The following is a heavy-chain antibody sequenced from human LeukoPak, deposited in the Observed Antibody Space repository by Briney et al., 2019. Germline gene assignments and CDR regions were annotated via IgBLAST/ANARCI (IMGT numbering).Heavy chain of an antibody. Sequence: PGGSLRLSYAASGFTFSTYAMSWVRQAPGKGLEWVSVISGTGGRTYYADSVKGRFTISRDNSRNTLYVQMNSLRAEDTAVYYCAKTPASRFFDSRQYYFDYWGQGTQVTVSS. CDR3: AKTPASRFFDSRQYYFDY. J-gene: IGHJ4*02. CDR2: ISGTGGRT. D-gene: IGHD3-9*01. V-gene: IGHV3-23*01. CDR1: GFTFSTYA.